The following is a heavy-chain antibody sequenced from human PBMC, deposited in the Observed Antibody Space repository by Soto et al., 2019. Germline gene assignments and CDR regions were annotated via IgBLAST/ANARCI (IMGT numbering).Heavy chain of an antibody. V-gene: IGHV1-3*01. CDR3: ARESRLYYFDY. CDR2: INAGNGNT. Sequence: ASVKVSCKASGYTFTSYAMHWVRQAPGQRLEWMGWINAGNGNTKYSQKFQGGVTITRDTSKNQFSLQLNSVTPEDTAVYYCARESRLYYFDYWGQGTLVTVSS. CDR1: GYTFTSYA. D-gene: IGHD2-2*01. J-gene: IGHJ4*02.